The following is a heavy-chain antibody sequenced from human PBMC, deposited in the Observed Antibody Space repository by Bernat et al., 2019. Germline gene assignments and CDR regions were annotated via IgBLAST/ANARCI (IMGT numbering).Heavy chain of an antibody. CDR3: ASSYYDFWTGVPWAFDY. D-gene: IGHD3-3*01. CDR1: GFTLSTYV. CDR2: IRGSGDKT. J-gene: IGHJ4*02. V-gene: IGHV3-23*01. Sequence: DVQLLESGGGLVQPGGSLRLSCAASGFTLSTYVMSWVRQAPGKGLEWVSAIRGSGDKTFYADSVKGRFTISRDNSKNTLLLQMNSLRAEDTAMYYCASSYYDFWTGVPWAFDYWGQGTLVTVSS.